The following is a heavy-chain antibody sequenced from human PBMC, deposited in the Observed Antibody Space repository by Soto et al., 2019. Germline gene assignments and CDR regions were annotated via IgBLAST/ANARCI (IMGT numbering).Heavy chain of an antibody. CDR2: INPNSGGT. CDR3: ARVRASTYYYDSSGGPIDY. V-gene: IGHV1-2*04. Sequence: GASVKVSCKASGYTFTGYYMHWVRQAPGQGLEWMGWINPNSGGTNYAQKFQGWVTMTRDTSISTAYMELSRLRSDDTAVYYCARVRASTYYYDSSGGPIDYWGQGTLVTVPS. D-gene: IGHD3-22*01. CDR1: GYTFTGYY. J-gene: IGHJ4*02.